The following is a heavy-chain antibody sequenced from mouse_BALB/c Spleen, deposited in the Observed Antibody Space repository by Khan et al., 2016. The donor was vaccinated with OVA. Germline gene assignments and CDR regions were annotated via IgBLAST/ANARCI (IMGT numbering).Heavy chain of an antibody. CDR1: GFTFSSYA. CDR2: ISSGGST. Sequence: EVQLQESGGGSVKPGGSLKLSCAVSGFTFSSYAMSWVRQTPEKRLEWVASISSGGSTYYPDSVKGRFTISRDNARNIVYLQMSSLRSEDMAMYFCAREAYRYDEYYFDHWGQGTTLTVSS. J-gene: IGHJ2*01. CDR3: AREAYRYDEYYFDH. V-gene: IGHV5-6-5*01. D-gene: IGHD2-14*01.